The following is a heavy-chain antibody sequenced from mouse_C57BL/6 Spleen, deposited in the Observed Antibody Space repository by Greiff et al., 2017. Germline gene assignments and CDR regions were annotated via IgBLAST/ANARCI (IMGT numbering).Heavy chain of an antibody. V-gene: IGHV1-26*01. D-gene: IGHD1-2*01. Sequence: VQLQQSGPELVKPGASVKISCKASGYTFTDYYMNWVKQSHGKSLEWIGDINPNNGGTSYNQKFKGKATLTVDKSSSTAYMELRSLTSEDSAVDYCARGYPSAMDYWGQGTSVTVSS. CDR3: ARGYPSAMDY. J-gene: IGHJ4*01. CDR1: GYTFTDYY. CDR2: INPNNGGT.